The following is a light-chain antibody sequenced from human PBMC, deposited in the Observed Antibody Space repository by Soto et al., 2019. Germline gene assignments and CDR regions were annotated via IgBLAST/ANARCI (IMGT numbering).Light chain of an antibody. CDR2: GAS. CDR3: QQYGTSPLT. J-gene: IGKJ4*01. CDR1: QNVRSNS. Sequence: PGESATLSCTASQNVRSNSLAWYQQKPGQAPRLLMFGASGRATGTPPRFSGRGSGTDFTLTISRLEPEDFAVYYCQQYGTSPLTFGGGTKVDI. V-gene: IGKV3-20*01.